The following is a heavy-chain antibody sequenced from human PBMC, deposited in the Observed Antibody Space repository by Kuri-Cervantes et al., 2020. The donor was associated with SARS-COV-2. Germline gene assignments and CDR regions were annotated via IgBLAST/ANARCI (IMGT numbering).Heavy chain of an antibody. D-gene: IGHD2-15*01. J-gene: IGHJ6*02. CDR3: ARDSQLKGWHPHYYQYYTMDV. V-gene: IGHV4-31*03. Sequence: SETLSLTCTVSGGSISSGDSISSGGHYWSWIRQLPGKGLEWIGYIYYRGSTYYNPSLKSRVTISVDTSKNQFSLRLRSVTAADTAVYYCARDSQLKGWHPHYYQYYTMDVWGQGTTVTVSS. CDR1: GGSISSGDSISSGGHY. CDR2: IYYRGST.